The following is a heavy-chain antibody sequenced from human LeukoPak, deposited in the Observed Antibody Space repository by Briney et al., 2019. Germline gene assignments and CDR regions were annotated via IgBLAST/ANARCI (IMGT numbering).Heavy chain of an antibody. V-gene: IGHV3-21*01. CDR3: ARLSMTSYGKYYF. J-gene: IGHJ4*02. CDR2: LSSTSINI. CDR1: GFTFSNYA. D-gene: IGHD2/OR15-2a*01. Sequence: PGGSLRLSCAASGFTFSNYAMEWVRQAPGKGPEWVSSLSSTSINIYYADSVKGRFTISRDNAKNSLYLQMNSLRAEDTAVYYCARLSMTSYGKYYFWGQGTLVTVSS.